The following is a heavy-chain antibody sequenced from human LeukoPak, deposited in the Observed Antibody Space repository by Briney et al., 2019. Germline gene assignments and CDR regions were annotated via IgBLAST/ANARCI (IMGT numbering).Heavy chain of an antibody. CDR1: GFTFSTYS. Sequence: GGSLRLSCAASGFTFSTYSMNWVRQAPGKGLEWVSYITSSSSTIYYADSVRGRFTISRDNAKNSLYLQMNSLRDEDTAVYYCARVDWMIGAFDIWGQGTMVTVSS. CDR3: ARVDWMIGAFDI. D-gene: IGHD3-22*01. J-gene: IGHJ3*02. V-gene: IGHV3-48*02. CDR2: ITSSSSTI.